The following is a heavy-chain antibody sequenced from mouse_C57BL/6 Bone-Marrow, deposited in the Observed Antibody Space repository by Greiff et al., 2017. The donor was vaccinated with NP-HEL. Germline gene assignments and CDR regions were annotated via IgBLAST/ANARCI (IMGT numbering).Heavy chain of an antibody. CDR3: ARSHYYGSSYGFAY. CDR1: GYAFTNYL. CDR2: INPGSGGT. V-gene: IGHV1-54*01. Sequence: QVQLQQSGAELVRPGPSVKVSCKASGYAFTNYLIEWVKQRPGQGLEWIGVINPGSGGTNYNEKFKGKATLTADKSSSTAYMQLSSLTSEDSAVYFCARSHYYGSSYGFAYWGQGTLVTVSA. D-gene: IGHD1-1*01. J-gene: IGHJ3*01.